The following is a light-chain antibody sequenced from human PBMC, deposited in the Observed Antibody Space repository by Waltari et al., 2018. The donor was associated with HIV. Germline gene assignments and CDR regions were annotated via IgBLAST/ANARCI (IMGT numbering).Light chain of an antibody. CDR3: QSYDSSLSGGDVV. J-gene: IGLJ2*01. CDR1: SSNIGAGYD. Sequence: QSVLTQPPSVSGAPGQRVTISCTGSSSNIGAGYDVHWYQHLPGTAPKLLIYGNSNRPSGVPDRFSGSKSGTSASLAITGLQAEDEADYYCQSYDSSLSGGDVVFGGGTK. CDR2: GNS. V-gene: IGLV1-40*01.